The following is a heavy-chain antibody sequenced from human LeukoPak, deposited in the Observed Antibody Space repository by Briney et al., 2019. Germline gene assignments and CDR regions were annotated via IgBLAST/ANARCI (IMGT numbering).Heavy chain of an antibody. D-gene: IGHD6-13*01. V-gene: IGHV3-23*03. CDR3: AKDINLVPGIGAVGRYTWFDP. CDR1: GFTFSSYD. CDR2: IYSGGST. Sequence: GGSLRLSCAASGFTFSSYDMTWVRQAPGKGLEWISLIYSGGSTYYADSVKGRFTISRDNSKNTLYLQMNSLRAEDTAVYYCAKDINLVPGIGAVGRYTWFDPWGQGTLVTVSS. J-gene: IGHJ5*02.